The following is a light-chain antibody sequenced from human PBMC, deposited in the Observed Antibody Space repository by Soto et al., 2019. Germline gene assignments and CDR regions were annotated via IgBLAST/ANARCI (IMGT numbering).Light chain of an antibody. CDR3: SSYTGGNPSYV. CDR2: EVT. J-gene: IGLJ1*01. Sequence: LTQPPSASGSPGQSVTISCTGTSSDVGAYDYVSWYQQHPGKAPKLMIYEVTIRPSGVSDRFSGSKSGNTASLTVSGLQAEDEADYYCSSYTGGNPSYVFGTGTKVTVL. V-gene: IGLV2-8*01. CDR1: SSDVGAYDY.